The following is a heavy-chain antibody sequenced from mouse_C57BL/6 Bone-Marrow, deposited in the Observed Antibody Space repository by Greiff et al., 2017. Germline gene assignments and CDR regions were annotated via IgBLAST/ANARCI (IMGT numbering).Heavy chain of an antibody. V-gene: IGHV1-82*01. D-gene: IGHD1-1*01. J-gene: IGHJ2*01. CDR2: IYPGDGDT. CDR1: GYAFSSSW. Sequence: QVQLKESGPELVKPGASVKISCKASGYAFSSSWMNWVKQRPGKGLEWIGRIYPGDGDTNYNGKFKGKATLAADKSSSTAYMQLSSLTSEDSAVYFCARENYYGSKGYWGQGTTRTVAS. CDR3: ARENYYGSKGY.